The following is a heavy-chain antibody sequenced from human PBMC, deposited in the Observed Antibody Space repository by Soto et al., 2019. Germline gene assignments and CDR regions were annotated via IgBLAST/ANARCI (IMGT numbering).Heavy chain of an antibody. CDR1: GGSISSGGHS. CDR2: ISHSGST. V-gene: IGHV4-30-2*01. J-gene: IGHJ4*02. Sequence: SETLSLTCTVSGGSISSGGHSWSWIRQPPGKGLEWIGYISHSGSTYYNTSLKSRVTISVDRSKKQFSLKLSSVTAADTAVYYCARWVEVSLDYFDSWGQGTPVTVSS. CDR3: ARWVEVSLDYFDS. D-gene: IGHD2-15*01.